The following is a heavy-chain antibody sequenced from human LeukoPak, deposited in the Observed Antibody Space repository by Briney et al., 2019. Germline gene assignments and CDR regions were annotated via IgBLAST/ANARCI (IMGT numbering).Heavy chain of an antibody. J-gene: IGHJ4*02. V-gene: IGHV3-9*03. D-gene: IGHD6-19*01. Sequence: PGGSLRLSCAASGFTFDDYAMHWVRQAPGKGLEWVSGISWNSGSIGYADSVKGRFTISRDNAKNSLYLQMNSLRAEDMALYYCAKDAGIAVAGYFGYWGQGTLVTVSS. CDR1: GFTFDDYA. CDR3: AKDAGIAVAGYFGY. CDR2: ISWNSGSI.